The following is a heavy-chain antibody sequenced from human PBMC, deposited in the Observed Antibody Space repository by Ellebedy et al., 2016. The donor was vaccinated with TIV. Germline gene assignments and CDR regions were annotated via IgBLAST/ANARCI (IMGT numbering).Heavy chain of an antibody. CDR1: GDSVSTDIG. CDR3: ARGWFGSGMGV. Sequence: SQTLSLTCVISGDSVSTDIGWNWIRQSPSRGLERLGRTYYRSKWNNDYAVSLKSRITINPDTSKNQFSLQLNSVTPEDTAVYYCARGWFGSGMGVWGQGTTVTVSS. D-gene: IGHD3-16*01. CDR2: TYYRSKWNN. V-gene: IGHV6-1*01. J-gene: IGHJ6*02.